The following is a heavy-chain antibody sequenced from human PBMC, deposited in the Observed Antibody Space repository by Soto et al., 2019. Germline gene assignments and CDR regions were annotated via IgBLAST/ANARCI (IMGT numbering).Heavy chain of an antibody. D-gene: IGHD6-13*01. J-gene: IGHJ1*01. V-gene: IGHV3-9*01. Sequence: PGRSLRLSCAASGFTFDDYAMHWVRQVPGKGLEWVSGINWNSGSIGYGDSVKGRFATSRDNAKNSLHLQMNSLSAEDTAFYYCVKDESINWYSGHFRHWGQGTLVTVSS. CDR2: INWNSGSI. CDR1: GFTFDDYA. CDR3: VKDESINWYSGHFRH.